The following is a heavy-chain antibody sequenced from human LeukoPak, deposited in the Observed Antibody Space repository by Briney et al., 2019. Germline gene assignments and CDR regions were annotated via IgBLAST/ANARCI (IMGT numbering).Heavy chain of an antibody. J-gene: IGHJ4*02. CDR2: IYTSGST. CDR3: ARERTYCSSTSCFDGFDY. D-gene: IGHD2-2*01. Sequence: PSQTLSLTCTVPGGSISSGSYYWSWIRQPAGKGLEWIGRIYTSGSTNYNPSLKSRVTISVDTSKNQFSLKLSSVTAADTAVYYCARERTYCSSTSCFDGFDYWGQGTLVTVSS. V-gene: IGHV4-61*02. CDR1: GGSISSGSYY.